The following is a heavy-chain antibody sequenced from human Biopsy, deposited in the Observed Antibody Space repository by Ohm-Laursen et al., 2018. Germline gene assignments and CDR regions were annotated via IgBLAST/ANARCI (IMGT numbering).Heavy chain of an antibody. CDR3: ARDSPSYADYPLDS. V-gene: IGHV4-4*07. CDR2: IYVSGST. J-gene: IGHJ4*02. Sequence: SDTLSLTCTVSGASFTGHYWSWIRQPAGKGLEWIGRIYVSGSTNYNPSLKSRVTMSLDTSESRFSLELASVTAADTAVYYCARDSPSYADYPLDSWGPGILVTVS. CDR1: GASFTGHY. D-gene: IGHD4-17*01.